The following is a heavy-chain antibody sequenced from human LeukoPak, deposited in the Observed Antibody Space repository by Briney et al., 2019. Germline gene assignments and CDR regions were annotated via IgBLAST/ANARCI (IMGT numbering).Heavy chain of an antibody. CDR1: GFTFSSYS. CDR3: ARVRDDFWSGYGLDY. D-gene: IGHD3-3*01. CDR2: ISSSSSYI. V-gene: IGHV3-21*04. J-gene: IGHJ4*02. Sequence: GGSLRLSCAASGFTFSSYSMNWVRQAPGKGLEWVSSISSSSSYIYYADSVKGRFTISRDNAKNSLYLQMNSLRAEDTAVYYCARVRDDFWSGYGLDYWGQGTLVTVSS.